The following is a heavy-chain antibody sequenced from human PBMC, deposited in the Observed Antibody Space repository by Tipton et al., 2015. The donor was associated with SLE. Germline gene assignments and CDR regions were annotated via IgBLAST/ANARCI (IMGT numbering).Heavy chain of an antibody. D-gene: IGHD2-15*01. V-gene: IGHV4-4*07. J-gene: IGHJ4*02. CDR3: AGAWEGYCSGGTCYVLDY. CDR1: GGSISNYY. Sequence: TLSLTCTVAGGSISNYYCSWIRQPAGKGLEWIGRFYTSGSTNYNPSLKSRVTISVDTSKNQFSLKLRSVTAADTAGYYCAGAWEGYCSGGTCYVLDYLGQGTLVTVSS. CDR2: FYTSGST.